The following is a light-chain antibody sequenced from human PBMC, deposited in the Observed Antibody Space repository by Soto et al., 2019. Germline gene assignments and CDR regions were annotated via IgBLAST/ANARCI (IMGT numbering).Light chain of an antibody. CDR1: SSNIGAGYD. J-gene: IGLJ1*01. CDR2: GNS. V-gene: IGLV1-40*01. Sequence: QSVLTQPPSVSGAPGQRVTISCTGSSSNIGAGYDVHWYQQLPGTAPKLLIYGNSNRPSGVPDRFSGSKSGTSASLAITGLQAEDEADCYCQSYDSSLSLYVFGTGTKVTVL. CDR3: QSYDSSLSLYV.